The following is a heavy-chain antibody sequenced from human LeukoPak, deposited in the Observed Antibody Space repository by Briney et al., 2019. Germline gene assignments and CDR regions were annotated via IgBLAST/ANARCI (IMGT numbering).Heavy chain of an antibody. CDR2: IRSKPYGGTT. Sequence: GGSLRLSCTASGFTFSDYGVNWFRRAPGKGLEWVAFIRSKPYGGTTEYAASVKGRFSISRDDSTSTVYLQMNSLKTEDTALYYCSRTRISGIDGFDIWGQGTMVTVSS. CDR1: GFTFSDYG. D-gene: IGHD2-15*01. J-gene: IGHJ3*02. CDR3: SRTRISGIDGFDI. V-gene: IGHV3-49*03.